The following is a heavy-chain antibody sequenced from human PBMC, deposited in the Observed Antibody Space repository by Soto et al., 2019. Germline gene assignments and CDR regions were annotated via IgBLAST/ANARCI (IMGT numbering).Heavy chain of an antibody. CDR1: GYTFTCYY. V-gene: IGHV1-2*04. J-gene: IGHJ6*02. CDR3: ARDPARIAVAGTANYYGMDV. D-gene: IGHD6-19*01. Sequence: ASVKVSCKASGYTFTCYYMHWVRQAPGQGLEWMGWINPNSGGTNYAQKFQGWVTMTRDTSISTAYMELSRLRSDDTAVYYCARDPARIAVAGTANYYGMDVWGQGTTVTVSS. CDR2: INPNSGGT.